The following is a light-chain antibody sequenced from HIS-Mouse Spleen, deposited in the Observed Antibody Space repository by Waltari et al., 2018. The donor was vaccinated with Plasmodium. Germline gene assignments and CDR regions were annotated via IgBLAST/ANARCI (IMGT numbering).Light chain of an antibody. CDR1: VLAKKKY. V-gene: IGLV3-27*01. J-gene: IGLJ3*02. Sequence: SYELTQPSSVSVSPGQTARITCSGDVLAKKKYARWFQQKPGQAPVLGNYKDSERPSGIPERFSGSSSGTTGTLTISGAQVEDEADYYCYSAADNNLVFGGGTKLTVL. CDR3: YSAADNNLV. CDR2: KDS.